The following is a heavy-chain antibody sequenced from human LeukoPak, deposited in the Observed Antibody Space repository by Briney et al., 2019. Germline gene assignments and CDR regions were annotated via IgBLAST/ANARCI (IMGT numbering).Heavy chain of an antibody. J-gene: IGHJ4*02. D-gene: IGHD2-15*01. Sequence: GGSLRLSCAASGFTFSSYAMHWVRQAPGKGLEYVSAISSNGGSTSYANSVKGRFTISRDNSKNTLYLQMGSLRAEGMAVYYCTSRRHCSGAGCFQGLDYWGQGTLVTVSS. CDR3: TSRRHCSGAGCFQGLDY. V-gene: IGHV3-64*01. CDR2: ISSNGGST. CDR1: GFTFSSYA.